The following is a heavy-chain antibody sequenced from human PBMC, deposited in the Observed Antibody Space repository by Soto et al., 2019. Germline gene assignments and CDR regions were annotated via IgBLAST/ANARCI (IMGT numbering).Heavy chain of an antibody. V-gene: IGHV4-31*03. J-gene: IGHJ3*02. CDR2: IYYSGST. CDR1: GGSISSGGYY. CDR3: ARDGRLGYCSGGSCLRPGSDAFDI. D-gene: IGHD2-15*01. Sequence: SETLSLTCTVSGGSISSGGYYWSWIRQHPGKGLEWIGYIYYSGSTYYNPSLKSRVTISVDTSKNQFSLKLSSVTAADTAVYYCARDGRLGYCSGGSCLRPGSDAFDIWGQGTMVTVSS.